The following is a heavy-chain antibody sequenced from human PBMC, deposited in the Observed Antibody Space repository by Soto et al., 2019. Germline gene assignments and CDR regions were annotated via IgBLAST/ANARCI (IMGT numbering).Heavy chain of an antibody. CDR2: ISSSSSYI. Sequence: GGSLRLSCAASGFTFSTYWMHWVRQAPGKGLEWVSSISSSSSYIYYADSVKGRFTISRDNAKNSLYLQMNSLRAEDTAVYYCARDQPGYSYGYGLGYWGQGTLVTVSS. CDR1: GFTFSTYW. J-gene: IGHJ4*02. CDR3: ARDQPGYSYGYGLGY. D-gene: IGHD5-18*01. V-gene: IGHV3-21*01.